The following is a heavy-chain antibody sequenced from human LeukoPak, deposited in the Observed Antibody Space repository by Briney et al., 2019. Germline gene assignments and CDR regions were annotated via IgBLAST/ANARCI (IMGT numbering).Heavy chain of an antibody. CDR2: IYYSGST. Sequence: PSETLSLTCTVSGGSISSYYWSWIRQPPGKGLEWIGYIYYSGSTNYNPSLKSRVTISVDTSKNQFSLKLSSVTAADTALYYCARDKGGITGSWFDPWGQGTLVTVSS. CDR1: GGSISSYY. CDR3: ARDKGGITGSWFDP. J-gene: IGHJ5*02. V-gene: IGHV4-59*12. D-gene: IGHD6-13*01.